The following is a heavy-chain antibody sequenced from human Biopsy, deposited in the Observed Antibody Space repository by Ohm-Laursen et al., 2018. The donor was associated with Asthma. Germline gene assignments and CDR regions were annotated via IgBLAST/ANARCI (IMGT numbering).Heavy chain of an antibody. J-gene: IGHJ4*02. CDR3: AGFCSGGNCPDH. D-gene: IGHD2-15*01. V-gene: IGHV4-59*07. Sequence: SDTLSLTWTVSGVSIRSNYWTWIRQPPGKGLEWIGNIHYSGSTYSDPSLKSRVTISVDTSKKQISLRLSSVIAADTAVYYCAGFCSGGNCPDHWGQGTLVTVSS. CDR2: IHYSGST. CDR1: GVSIRSNY.